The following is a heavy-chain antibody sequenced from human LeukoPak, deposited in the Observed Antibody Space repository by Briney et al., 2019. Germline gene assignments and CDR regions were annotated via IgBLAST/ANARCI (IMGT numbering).Heavy chain of an antibody. D-gene: IGHD3-3*01. CDR1: GFTFSSYA. Sequence: GGSLRLSCAASGFTFSSYAMSWVRQAPGKGLEWVSSISSSSSYIYYADSVKGRFTISRDNAKNSLYLQMNSLRAEDTAVYYCARVYSTIFGVVRNWFDPWGQGTLVTVSS. J-gene: IGHJ5*02. CDR3: ARVYSTIFGVVRNWFDP. V-gene: IGHV3-21*01. CDR2: ISSSSSYI.